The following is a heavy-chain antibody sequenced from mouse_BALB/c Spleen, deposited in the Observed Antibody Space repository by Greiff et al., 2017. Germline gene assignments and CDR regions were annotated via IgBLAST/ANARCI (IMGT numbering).Heavy chain of an antibody. V-gene: IGHV2-4-1*01. CDR2: LWSGGST. Sequence: QVQLQQSGPGLVQPSQSLSITCTVSGFSLTSYGVHWVRQSPGKGLEWLGVLWSGGSTDYNAAFISRLSISKDNSKSQVFFKMNSLQADDTAIYYCASYYGNYFAYWGQGTLVTVSA. D-gene: IGHD2-1*01. J-gene: IGHJ3*01. CDR1: GFSLTSYG. CDR3: ASYYGNYFAY.